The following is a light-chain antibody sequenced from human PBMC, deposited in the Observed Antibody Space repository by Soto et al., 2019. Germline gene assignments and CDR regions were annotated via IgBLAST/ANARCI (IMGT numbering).Light chain of an antibody. J-gene: IGKJ1*01. CDR1: QTVFTN. CDR3: QKYNSALRT. CDR2: GAS. Sequence: ERVMTHSRATLSVSPGERVTLSCRASQTVFTNLAWYQLKHGQAPRLLIYGASTRATGVPARFSGSGSGTELTLTISSLQSEDSAVYYCQKYNSALRTFVHRTKVDIK. V-gene: IGKV3-15*01.